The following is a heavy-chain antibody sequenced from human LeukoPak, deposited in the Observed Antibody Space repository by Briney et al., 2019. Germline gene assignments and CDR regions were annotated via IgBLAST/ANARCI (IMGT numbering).Heavy chain of an antibody. J-gene: IGHJ4*02. CDR2: IYSGDNT. CDR1: GFTFSSNY. V-gene: IGHV3-66*02. Sequence: GGSLRLSCAASGFTFSSNYVSWVRQAPGKGLEWVSVIYSGDNTYYTDSVKGRFTISIEKSKNTLYLELKSLRTEDTAVYYCARPPGGYYSAWGIPFRYFDYWGQGTLVTVSS. D-gene: IGHD3-16*01. CDR3: ARPPGGYYSAWGIPFRYFDY.